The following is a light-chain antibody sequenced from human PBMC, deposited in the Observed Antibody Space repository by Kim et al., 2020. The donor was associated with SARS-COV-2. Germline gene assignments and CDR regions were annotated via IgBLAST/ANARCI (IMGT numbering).Light chain of an antibody. CDR1: QYIDNW. CDR2: DAS. Sequence: EIVFTQSPVTLSLSPGQRATLSCRASQYIDNWLAWYQQKPGQVPRLLIYDASNRATGIPARFSGSGSGTDFTLTISSLEPEDFAVYYCQHRRTWPLTFGQGTKLEI. CDR3: QHRRTWPLT. J-gene: IGKJ2*01. V-gene: IGKV3-11*01.